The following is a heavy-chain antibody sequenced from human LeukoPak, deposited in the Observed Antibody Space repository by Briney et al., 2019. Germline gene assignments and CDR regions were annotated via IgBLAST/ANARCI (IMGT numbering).Heavy chain of an antibody. D-gene: IGHD2-21*01. CDR1: GFTFTIHA. CDR3: AKDLIAGPPDYFDY. J-gene: IGHJ4*02. Sequence: EGSLSLSCAASGFTFTIHAVHWVRQAPGKGLEGVAVTDGTNKFYSDSVRGRFTISGDTSKNTIYLQMNSLRPEDTAMYYCAKDLIAGPPDYFDYWGQGTLVSVSS. V-gene: IGHV3-30-3*01. CDR2: TDGTNK.